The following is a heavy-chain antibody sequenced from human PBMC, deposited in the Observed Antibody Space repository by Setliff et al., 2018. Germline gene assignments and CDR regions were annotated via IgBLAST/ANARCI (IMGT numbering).Heavy chain of an antibody. Sequence: ETLSLTCDVSGISITSGHYWGWIRQPPGKGLEWIATIYHRGRKYYSPSLQSRVSVSLDTSKNHFSLRLTSMTAADTAVYYCATPGRDDLDSPFEPFDIWGQGTMVTVSS. V-gene: IGHV4-38-2*01. D-gene: IGHD3-3*01. CDR1: GISITSGHY. J-gene: IGHJ3*02. CDR2: IYHRGRK. CDR3: ATPGRDDLDSPFEPFDI.